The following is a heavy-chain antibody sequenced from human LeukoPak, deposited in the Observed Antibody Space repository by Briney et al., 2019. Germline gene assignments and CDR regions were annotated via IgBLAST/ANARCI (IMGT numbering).Heavy chain of an antibody. CDR3: ARGCGLHLSPAPSYYDSRCRYFDA. J-gene: IGHJ4*02. D-gene: IGHD3-22*01. CDR1: GFTFSDYS. V-gene: IGHV3-48*04. Sequence: GGSLRLSCAASGFTFSDYSMEWVRQAPGKGLEWISYISSTITTIYYADPVRGRFTTSRDNAKNSLYMQMNSLRAEDTAVYYCARGCGLHLSPAPSYYDSRCRYFDAWGQGTLVTVSS. CDR2: ISSTITTI.